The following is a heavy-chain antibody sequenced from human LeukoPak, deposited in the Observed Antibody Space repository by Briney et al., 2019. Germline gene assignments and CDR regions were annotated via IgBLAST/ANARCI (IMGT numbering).Heavy chain of an antibody. CDR1: GASITSYY. Sequence: PSETLSLTCTVSGASITSYYWSWIRQPAGKGLEWIGRFYTSGSTNYNPYLKSRVTMSVDTSKNQFSLKLSSVTAADSAVYYCARTEGFYFDSWGQGTLVTVSS. V-gene: IGHV4-4*07. J-gene: IGHJ4*02. CDR3: ARTEGFYFDS. CDR2: FYTSGST.